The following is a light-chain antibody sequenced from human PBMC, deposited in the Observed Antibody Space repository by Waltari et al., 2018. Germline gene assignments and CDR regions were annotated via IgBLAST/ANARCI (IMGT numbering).Light chain of an antibody. CDR1: SSNIGSNY. Sequence: QSVLTQPPSASGTPGQRVTISCSGSSSNIGSNYVYWYQQLPGTAPKLRIFRNNQRPSGVPDRFSGSKAGTSAALAISGLRSEDEADYYCAAWDDSLSAAGVFGGGTKLTVL. V-gene: IGLV1-47*01. CDR2: RNN. J-gene: IGLJ3*02. CDR3: AAWDDSLSAAGV.